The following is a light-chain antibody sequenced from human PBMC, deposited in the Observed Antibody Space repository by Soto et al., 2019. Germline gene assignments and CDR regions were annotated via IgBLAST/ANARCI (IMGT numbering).Light chain of an antibody. CDR3: SSYTTVGSYV. V-gene: IGLV2-14*01. Sequence: QSVLTQPASVSGSPGLSIAISCTGTSSDVGGYNSVSWYQQHPGKAPKLMIYDVSNRPSGVSNRFSGSKSGNTASLTISGLQAEDEGDYYCSSYTTVGSYVFGTGTKVTVL. J-gene: IGLJ1*01. CDR1: SSDVGGYNS. CDR2: DVS.